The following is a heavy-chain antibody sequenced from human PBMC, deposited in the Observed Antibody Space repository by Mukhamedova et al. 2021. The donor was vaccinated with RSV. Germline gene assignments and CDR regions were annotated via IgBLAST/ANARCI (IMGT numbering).Heavy chain of an antibody. V-gene: IGHV1-46*01. Sequence: GLEWMGIINPSGGSTSYAQKFQGRVTMTRDTSTSTVYMELSSLRSEDTAVYYCARAYSALWYWGQGTLVTVSS. D-gene: IGHD5-18*01. CDR3: ARAYSALWY. J-gene: IGHJ4*02. CDR2: INPSGGST.